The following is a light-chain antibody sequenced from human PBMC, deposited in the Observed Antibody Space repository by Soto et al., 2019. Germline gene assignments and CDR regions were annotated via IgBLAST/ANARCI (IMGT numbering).Light chain of an antibody. CDR2: AAS. CDR3: QKYYSAPFT. Sequence: IQMTQSPSSLSASVGDRGTITCRASQPITNSLAWYQQKAGKVPKVLIYAASTLQSGVPSRFSGSGSGTDFTLTISSLQPEDVATYYCQKYYSAPFTFGPGTKRDIK. V-gene: IGKV1-27*01. J-gene: IGKJ3*01. CDR1: QPITNS.